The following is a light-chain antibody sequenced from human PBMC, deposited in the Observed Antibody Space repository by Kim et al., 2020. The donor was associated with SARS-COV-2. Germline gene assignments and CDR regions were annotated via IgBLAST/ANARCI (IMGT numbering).Light chain of an antibody. CDR1: HTVNGFY. V-gene: IGKV3-20*01. CDR3: QQYGTSPKT. Sequence: SAGERATLSSLASHTVNGFYLALSQHKPGQAPKLLIYNSSKRATGIPDRFSGRGSGTDFTLTISRLEPDDFAVYYCQQYGTSPKTFGPGTKVDIK. CDR2: NSS. J-gene: IGKJ1*01.